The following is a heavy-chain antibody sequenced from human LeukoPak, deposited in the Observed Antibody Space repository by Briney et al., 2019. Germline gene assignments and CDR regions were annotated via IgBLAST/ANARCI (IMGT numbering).Heavy chain of an antibody. V-gene: IGHV1-46*01. D-gene: IGHD4-23*01. CDR1: GYTFTSYG. J-gene: IGHJ6*03. CDR3: ARVLRQGMVVTPGYYYYYMDV. CDR2: INPSGGST. Sequence: PGASVKVSCKASGYTFTSYGISWVRQAPGQGLEWMGIINPSGGSTSYAQKFQGRVTMTRDTSTSTVYMELSSLRSEDTAVYYCARVLRQGMVVTPGYYYYYMDVWGKGTTVTVSS.